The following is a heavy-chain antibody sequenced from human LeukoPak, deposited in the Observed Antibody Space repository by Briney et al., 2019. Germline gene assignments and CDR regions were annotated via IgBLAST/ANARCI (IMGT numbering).Heavy chain of an antibody. D-gene: IGHD3-10*01. CDR3: ARDSYGSGSYRFDY. Sequence: PGGSLRLSCAASGFTFSSYAMHWLRQAPGKGLEWVAVISYDGSNKYYADSVKGRFTISRDNSKNTLYLQMNSLRAEDTAVYYCARDSYGSGSYRFDYWGQGTLVTVSS. CDR1: GFTFSSYA. V-gene: IGHV3-30*04. CDR2: ISYDGSNK. J-gene: IGHJ4*02.